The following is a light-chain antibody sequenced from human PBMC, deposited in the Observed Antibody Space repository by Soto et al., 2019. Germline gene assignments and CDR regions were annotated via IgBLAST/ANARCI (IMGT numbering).Light chain of an antibody. CDR2: GAS. Sequence: EIVLTQSPGTLSLSPGERATLSCRASQSVSSSYLAWYQQKPGQAPRLLIYGASSRATGIPDRFSGSWSVTDFTLNISRLEPEDFAVYYCQQYGSSYTFGQGTKLEIK. CDR3: QQYGSSYT. V-gene: IGKV3-20*01. J-gene: IGKJ2*01. CDR1: QSVSSSY.